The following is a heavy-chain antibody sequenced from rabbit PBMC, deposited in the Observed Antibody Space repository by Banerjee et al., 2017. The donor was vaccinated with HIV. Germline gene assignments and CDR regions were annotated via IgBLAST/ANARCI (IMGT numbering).Heavy chain of an antibody. CDR2: INVGYDDT. J-gene: IGHJ3*01. D-gene: IGHD7-1*01. CDR3: AGGDSGYRWITRLDL. V-gene: IGHV1S40*01. Sequence: QSLEESGGDLVKPGASLTLTCKASGFDLSSSYDMCWVRQAPGKGLEWIACINVGYDDTVYASWAKGRFTISKTSSTTVTLQMTSLTAADTATYFCAGGDSGYRWITRLDLWGPGTLVPS. CDR1: GFDLSSSYD.